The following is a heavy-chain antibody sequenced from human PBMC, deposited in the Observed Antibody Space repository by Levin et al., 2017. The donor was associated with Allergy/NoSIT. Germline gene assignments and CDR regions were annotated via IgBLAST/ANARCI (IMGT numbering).Heavy chain of an antibody. CDR3: AKGVADYNTGWYYFDS. V-gene: IGHV3-23*01. D-gene: IGHD1-14*01. Sequence: LSLTCAGSGFIFSTYALNWVRQAPGKGLEWVSVISGSGDSAYYADSVKGRFTISRDNSKNTLYLQMSSLRAEDTAIYYCAKGVADYNTGWYYFDSWGQGTLVSVSS. J-gene: IGHJ4*02. CDR2: ISGSGDSA. CDR1: GFIFSTYA.